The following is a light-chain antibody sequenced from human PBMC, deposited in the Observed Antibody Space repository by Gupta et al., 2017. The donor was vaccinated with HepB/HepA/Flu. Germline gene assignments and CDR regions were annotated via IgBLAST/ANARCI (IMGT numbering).Light chain of an antibody. Sequence: SYVLTQPPSVSVAPGMTARITCGGNHIGGKSVQWYQQKAGQAPALVVYGDGDRPSGIPERFSGSNSGNTATLTITRVEAGDEADYYCQVWDSSSEHVVFGGGTKLTVL. J-gene: IGLJ2*01. CDR2: GDG. CDR3: QVWDSSSEHVV. CDR1: HIGGKS. V-gene: IGLV3-21*03.